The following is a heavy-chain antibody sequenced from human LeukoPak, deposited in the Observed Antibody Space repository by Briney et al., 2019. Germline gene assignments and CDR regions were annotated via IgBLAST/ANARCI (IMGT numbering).Heavy chain of an antibody. J-gene: IGHJ4*02. D-gene: IGHD3-10*01. CDR3: ARDLVTMVRGVLY. CDR2: ISSSSYI. V-gene: IGHV3-21*01. CDR1: GFTFSSYS. Sequence: GGSLRLSCAASGFTFSSYSMNWVRQAPGKGLEWVSSISSSSYIYYADLVKGRFTISRENAKNSLYLQMNSLRAEDTAVYYCARDLVTMVRGVLYWGQGTLVTVSS.